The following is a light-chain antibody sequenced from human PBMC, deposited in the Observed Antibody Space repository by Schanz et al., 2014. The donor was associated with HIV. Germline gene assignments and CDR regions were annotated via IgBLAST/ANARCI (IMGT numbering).Light chain of an antibody. J-gene: IGKJ2*01. CDR3: LQYNDDVYT. Sequence: DIQMTQSPSILSASVGDRITITCRASQSISDWLAWYQQKPGKAPNLLISEASILESGVPSRFSGSGSGTEFTLSISSLQSDDFATYYCLQYNDDVYTFGQGTKLEIK. V-gene: IGKV1-5*03. CDR1: QSISDW. CDR2: EAS.